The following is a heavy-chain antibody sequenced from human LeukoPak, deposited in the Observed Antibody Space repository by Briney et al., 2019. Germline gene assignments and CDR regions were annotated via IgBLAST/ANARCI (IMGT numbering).Heavy chain of an antibody. J-gene: IGHJ6*02. Sequence: PPETLSLTCTVSGGSISSYYWSWIRQPAGKGLEWIGRIYTSGSTNYNPSLKSRVTMSVDTSKNQFSLKLSSVTAADTAVYYCASGDVKYSSSPRGYYYYYGMDVWGQGTTVTVSS. D-gene: IGHD6-13*01. CDR2: IYTSGST. V-gene: IGHV4-4*07. CDR3: ASGDVKYSSSPRGYYYYYGMDV. CDR1: GGSISSYY.